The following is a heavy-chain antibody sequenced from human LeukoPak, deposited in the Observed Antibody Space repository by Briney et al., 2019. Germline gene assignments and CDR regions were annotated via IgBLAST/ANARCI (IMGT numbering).Heavy chain of an antibody. D-gene: IGHD3-3*01. CDR3: ANGRLTIFGVAIEAFHI. CDR2: LFSSGST. Sequence: PSETLSLTCTVSGGSISSGSYYWSWIRQPAGKGLEWIGRLFSSGSTNYNPSLKSRVTISVDKSKNQFSLKLSSVTAADTAVYYCANGRLTIFGVAIEAFHIWGQGTMVTVSS. V-gene: IGHV4-61*02. J-gene: IGHJ3*02. CDR1: GGSISSGSYY.